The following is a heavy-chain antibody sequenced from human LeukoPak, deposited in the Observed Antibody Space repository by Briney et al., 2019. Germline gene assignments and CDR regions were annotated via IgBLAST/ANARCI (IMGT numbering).Heavy chain of an antibody. J-gene: IGHJ4*02. D-gene: IGHD6-19*01. V-gene: IGHV1-18*01. CDR2: ISAYNGNT. CDR3: ARGSQWLVAQHFDY. CDR1: GYTFTNYG. Sequence: GASVKVSCKASGYTFTNYGISWVRQAPGQGLEWLGWISAYNGNTNYAQKAQGRVTMTIDTTTSTAYMEVRSLRSDDTAVYYCARGSQWLVAQHFDYWGQGTLVTVSS.